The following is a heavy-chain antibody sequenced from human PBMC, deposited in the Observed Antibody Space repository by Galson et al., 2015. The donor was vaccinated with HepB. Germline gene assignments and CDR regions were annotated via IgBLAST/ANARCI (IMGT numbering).Heavy chain of an antibody. D-gene: IGHD3-16*01. V-gene: IGHV3-30-3*01. J-gene: IGHJ4*02. CDR2: ISYDGSNK. Sequence: SLRLSCAASGFTFSSYAMHWVRQAPGKGLEWVAVISYDGSNKYYADSVKGRSTISRDNSKNTLYLQMNSLRAEDTAVYYCARDFDPYGTHGGDYWGQGTLVTVSS. CDR3: ARDFDPYGTHGGDY. CDR1: GFTFSSYA.